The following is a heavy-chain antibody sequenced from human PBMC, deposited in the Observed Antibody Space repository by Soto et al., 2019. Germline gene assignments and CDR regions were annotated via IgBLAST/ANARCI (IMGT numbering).Heavy chain of an antibody. CDR2: IYWDGEK. V-gene: IGHV2-5*02. CDR1: GVSLSTTGVG. CDR3: AHRPWYAFEP. D-gene: IGHD6-13*01. J-gene: IGHJ5*02. Sequence: QITLKESGPTLVKPTQTLTLTCTFSGVSLSTTGVGVGWIRQPPGKALEWLALIYWDGEKRYSPSLKSRLTITKDTSKTQVVLTMTNMDPVDTATYYCAHRPWYAFEPWGQGILVTVSS.